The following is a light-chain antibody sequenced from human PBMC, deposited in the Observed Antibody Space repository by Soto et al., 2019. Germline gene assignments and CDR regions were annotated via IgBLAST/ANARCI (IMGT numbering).Light chain of an antibody. CDR3: QQRRSWPWT. CDR1: SSVSAS. Sequence: EIVLTQSPGTLSLSPGERATLSCRATSSVSASLAWYQQKPGQPPRLLIYDASNRAAGIPASFTGSGSGTDFPLPISSLEPEDFAVYYCQQRRSWPWTFGQGTKVEIK. CDR2: DAS. J-gene: IGKJ1*01. V-gene: IGKV3-11*01.